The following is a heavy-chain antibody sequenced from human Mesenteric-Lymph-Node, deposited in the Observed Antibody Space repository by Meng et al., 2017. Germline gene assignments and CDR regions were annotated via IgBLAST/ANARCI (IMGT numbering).Heavy chain of an antibody. J-gene: IGHJ3*02. CDR2: ISYSGST. Sequence: SETLSLTCSVSGGSISSSSYYWGWIRQPPGKGLEWIGRISYSGSTYYNPSLKSRVTLSVDTSKNQFSLKLTSVTAADTAVYYCARWRDHYDSSGLLLDAFDIWGQGTMVTVSS. CDR1: GGSISSSSYY. V-gene: IGHV4-39*07. CDR3: ARWRDHYDSSGLLLDAFDI. D-gene: IGHD3-22*01.